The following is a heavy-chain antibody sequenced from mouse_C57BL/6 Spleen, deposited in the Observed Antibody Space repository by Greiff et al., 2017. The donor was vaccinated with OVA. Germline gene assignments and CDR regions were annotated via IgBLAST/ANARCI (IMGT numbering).Heavy chain of an antibody. CDR2: INPSSGYT. Sequence: QVQLQQSGAELAKPGASVKLSCKASGYTFTSYWMPWLKQRPGRGLEWIGYINPSSGYTKYNQKFKDKATLTADKSSSTAYMQLSSLIYEDAAGDYCARDYYGRRGFAYWGQGTLVTVSA. D-gene: IGHD1-1*01. CDR3: ARDYYGRRGFAY. CDR1: GYTFTSYW. J-gene: IGHJ3*01. V-gene: IGHV1-7*01.